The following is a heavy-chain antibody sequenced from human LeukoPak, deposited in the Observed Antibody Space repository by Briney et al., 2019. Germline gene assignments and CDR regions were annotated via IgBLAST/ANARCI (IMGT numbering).Heavy chain of an antibody. CDR3: AKGSSGWYYYFDY. Sequence: GGSLRLSCAASGFTFDDYAMHWVRQAPGKGLEWVSGISWNSGSIGYADSVKGRFTISRDNAKNSLYLQMNSLRAEDMALYYCAKGSSGWYYYFDYWGQGTLVTVSS. CDR2: ISWNSGSI. J-gene: IGHJ4*02. V-gene: IGHV3-9*03. CDR1: GFTFDDYA. D-gene: IGHD6-19*01.